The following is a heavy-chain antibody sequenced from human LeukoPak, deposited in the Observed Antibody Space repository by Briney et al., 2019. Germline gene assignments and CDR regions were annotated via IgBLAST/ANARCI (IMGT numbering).Heavy chain of an antibody. Sequence: LTGRSLRLSCAASGFTFSSHGMHWVRQAPGKGLEWAAVIWYDGTNKYYADSVKGRFTISRDNSKNTLYLQMNSLGAEDTAVYYCARDRQWMVFDYWGQGTLVTVSS. CDR3: ARDRQWMVFDY. CDR1: GFTFSSHG. J-gene: IGHJ4*02. CDR2: IWYDGTNK. V-gene: IGHV3-33*01. D-gene: IGHD6-19*01.